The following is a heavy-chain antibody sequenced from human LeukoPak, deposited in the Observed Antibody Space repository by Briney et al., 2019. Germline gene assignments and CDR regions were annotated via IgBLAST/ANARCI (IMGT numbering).Heavy chain of an antibody. CDR2: FDPEDGET. J-gene: IGHJ4*02. Sequence: AAVKVSCKVSGYTLTELSMHWVRQAPGKGLEWMGGFDPEDGETIYAQKFQGRVTMTEDTSTDTAYMEQSSLRSEDTAVYYCATTGFPSGSYYYFDYWGQGTLVTVSS. CDR3: ATTGFPSGSYYYFDY. CDR1: GYTLTELS. V-gene: IGHV1-24*01. D-gene: IGHD1-26*01.